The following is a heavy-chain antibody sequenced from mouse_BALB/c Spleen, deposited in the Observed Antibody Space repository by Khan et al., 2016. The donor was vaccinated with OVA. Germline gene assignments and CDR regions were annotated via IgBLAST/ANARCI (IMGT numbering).Heavy chain of an antibody. J-gene: IGHJ2*01. V-gene: IGHV1S137*01. CDR3: AGPAYDGYYDY. Sequence: VQLQESGPELVRPGVSVKISCKGSGYTFTDYAIHWVKQSHAKSLEWIGLISSYSGNTNYKQKFKDKATMIVDKSPSTAYMELARLTSEVSAIFYCAGPAYDGYYDYWGQGTTLTVSS. D-gene: IGHD2-3*01. CDR1: GYTFTDYA. CDR2: ISSYSGNT.